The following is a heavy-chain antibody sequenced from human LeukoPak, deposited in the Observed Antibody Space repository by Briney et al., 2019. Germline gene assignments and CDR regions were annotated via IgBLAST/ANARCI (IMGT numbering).Heavy chain of an antibody. V-gene: IGHV3-23*01. CDR1: GFTFSTYA. Sequence: GGSLRLSCAASGFTFSTYAMNWVRQAPGKGLEWVSVISGSSGSANYADSVKGRFTISRDNAKNSLYLQMNSLRAEDTAVYYCARDKNNYYGSGTWEYWGQGTLVTVSS. J-gene: IGHJ4*02. D-gene: IGHD3-10*01. CDR2: ISGSSGSA. CDR3: ARDKNNYYGSGTWEY.